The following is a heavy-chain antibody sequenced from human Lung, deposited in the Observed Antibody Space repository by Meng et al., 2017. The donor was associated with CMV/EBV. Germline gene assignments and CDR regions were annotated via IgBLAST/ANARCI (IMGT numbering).Heavy chain of an antibody. V-gene: IGHV4-34*01. J-gene: IGHJ6*02. D-gene: IGHD2/OR15-2a*01. CDR2: ISHSGTT. CDR1: GESLSGYY. Sequence: SXTLSLXCAVYGESLSGYYWTWIRQPPGKGLEWIGEISHSGTTNYNPSLKSRVFISVDTSKNQLSLNLTPVTAADTAVYYCARARLSSRSMDFLGQGTPVTVSS. CDR3: ARARLSSRSMDF.